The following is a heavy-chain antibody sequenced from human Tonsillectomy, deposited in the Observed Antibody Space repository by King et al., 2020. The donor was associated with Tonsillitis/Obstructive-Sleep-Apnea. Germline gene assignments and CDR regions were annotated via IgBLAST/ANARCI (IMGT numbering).Heavy chain of an antibody. CDR3: ARDSNGGYDGYDLDF. D-gene: IGHD5-12*01. J-gene: IGHJ4*02. V-gene: IGHV7-4-1*02. CDR2: INTNTGNP. Sequence: VQLVESGSELKKPGASVKVSCKASGYTITSYALNWVRQAPGQGLEWMGWINTNTGNPTYVRDFIGRFGFSWDTSVSTAYLQISSLEAEDTAVYYCARDSNGGYDGYDLDFWGQGTLVTVSS. CDR1: GYTITSYA.